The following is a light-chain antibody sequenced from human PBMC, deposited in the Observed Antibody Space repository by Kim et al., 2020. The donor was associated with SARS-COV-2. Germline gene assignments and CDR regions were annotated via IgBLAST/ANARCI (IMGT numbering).Light chain of an antibody. CDR1: QSLLHSNGYNF. J-gene: IGKJ2*01. V-gene: IGKV2-28*01. Sequence: DIVMTQSPLSLPVTPGESASISCRSSQSLLHSNGYNFLDWYLQKPGQSPQLLIYLGSNRASGVPDRFSGSGSGTDFTLKISRVEAEEVGVYYCMQALQTPYTFGQGTKLEI. CDR2: LGS. CDR3: MQALQTPYT.